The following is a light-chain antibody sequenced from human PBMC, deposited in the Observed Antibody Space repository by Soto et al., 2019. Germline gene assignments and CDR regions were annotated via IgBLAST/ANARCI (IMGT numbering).Light chain of an antibody. V-gene: IGLV3-25*03. J-gene: IGLJ2*01. CDR1: ALAKQI. CDR2: KDT. CDR3: QSADSSGSYRV. Sequence: SSELTQPPSVSVSPGQTARIICSGDALAKQIAYWYQQKPGQAPVLLIYKDTERPSGIPERFSGSNSGTTVTLTISGVQAEDEADYYCQSADSSGSYRVFGGGTKVTVL.